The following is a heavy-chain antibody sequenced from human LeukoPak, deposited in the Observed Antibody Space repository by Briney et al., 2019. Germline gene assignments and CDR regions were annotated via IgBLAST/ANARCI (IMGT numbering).Heavy chain of an antibody. CDR2: IYDRGRT. CDR3: ARGRTFDN. CDR1: GGSISSYY. V-gene: IGHV4-59*01. Sequence: PSETLSLTCTVSGGSISSYYWSWIRQPPGKGLEWIGNIYDRGRTKYNPSLKSRVTISVDTSKNQFSLRLSSVTAADTAVYYCARGRTFDNWGQGTLVTVSS. J-gene: IGHJ4*02.